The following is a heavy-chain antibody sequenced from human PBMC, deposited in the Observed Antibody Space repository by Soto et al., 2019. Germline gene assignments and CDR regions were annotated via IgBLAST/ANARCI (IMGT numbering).Heavy chain of an antibody. CDR3: AREGSSSWYQRDYGMDV. CDR1: GFTFSSYS. J-gene: IGHJ6*02. CDR2: ISGNSAYI. V-gene: IGHV3-21*01. D-gene: IGHD6-13*01. Sequence: GGSLRLSCAASGFTFSSYSMTWVRQAPGKGLEWVSIISGNSAYIYYADSVKGRFTISRDNAKNTLYLQMNSLRAEDTAMYYCAREGSSSWYQRDYGMDVWGQGTTVTVSS.